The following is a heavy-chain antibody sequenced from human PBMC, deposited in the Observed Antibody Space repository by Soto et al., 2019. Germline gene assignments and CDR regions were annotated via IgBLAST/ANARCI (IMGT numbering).Heavy chain of an antibody. CDR3: ARDGPNYDFWSGYPHPLWYFDL. CDR2: ISSSSSYI. CDR1: GYTVYIYA. Sequence: GSIKLSCASSGYTVYIYAINWACQAPGKGLEWVSSISSSSSYIYYADSVKGRFTISRDNAKNSLYLQMNSLRAEDTAVYYCARDGPNYDFWSGYPHPLWYFDLWGRGTLVTVSS. D-gene: IGHD3-3*01. J-gene: IGHJ2*01. V-gene: IGHV3-21*01.